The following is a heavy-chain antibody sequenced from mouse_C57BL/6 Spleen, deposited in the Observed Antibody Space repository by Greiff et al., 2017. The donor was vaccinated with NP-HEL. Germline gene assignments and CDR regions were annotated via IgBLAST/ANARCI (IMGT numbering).Heavy chain of an antibody. CDR1: GFTFSSYA. D-gene: IGHD1-1*01. Sequence: EVQVVESGGGLVKPGGSLKLSCAASGFTFSSYAMSWVRQTPEKRLEWVATISDGGSYTYYPDNVKGRFTISRDNAKNNLYLQMSHLKSEDTAMYYCARATVVATGYFDYWGEGTTLTVSS. CDR3: ARATVVATGYFDY. J-gene: IGHJ2*01. CDR2: ISDGGSYT. V-gene: IGHV5-4*01.